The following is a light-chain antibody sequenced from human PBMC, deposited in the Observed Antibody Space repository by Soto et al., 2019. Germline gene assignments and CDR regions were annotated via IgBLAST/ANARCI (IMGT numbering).Light chain of an antibody. CDR1: QDISNY. V-gene: IGKV1-33*01. CDR2: DAS. J-gene: IGKJ5*01. CDR3: QQYINPTT. Sequence: LSPSSXSACSADRVTTPCQVSQDISNYSNWYKQKIRKXQXXXIYDASNLETGVPSSFTGSGYGTDFTFTTIRQQNDDTATYYCQQYINPTTFGDVTRLEI.